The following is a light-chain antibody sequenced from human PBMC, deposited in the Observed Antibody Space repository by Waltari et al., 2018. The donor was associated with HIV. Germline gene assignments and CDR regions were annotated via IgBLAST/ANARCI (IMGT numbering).Light chain of an antibody. V-gene: IGKV1-33*01. J-gene: IGKJ3*01. CDR3: QHYGNLPPFT. Sequence: DIQMTQSPSSLSAYVGDRITITCQASQDITNSLNWYQHKPGKAPKLLIYDASNLKTGVPSRFSGSGSETDFIFTISSLQPEDIATYYCQHYGNLPPFTFGPGTKVHIK. CDR1: QDITNS. CDR2: DAS.